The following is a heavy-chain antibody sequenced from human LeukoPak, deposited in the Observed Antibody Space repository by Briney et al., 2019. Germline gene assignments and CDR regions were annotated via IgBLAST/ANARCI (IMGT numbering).Heavy chain of an antibody. CDR3: ARDGGNIPVS. J-gene: IGHJ5*02. Sequence: ASVKVSCKASGYTFTGYYMHWVRQAPGQGLEWMGWINPNSGGTNYAQKFQGRVTMTRDTSTSTAYMELRSLRSDDTAVYYCARDGGNIPVSWGQGTLVTASS. CDR1: GYTFTGYY. CDR2: INPNSGGT. V-gene: IGHV1-2*02. D-gene: IGHD2/OR15-2a*01.